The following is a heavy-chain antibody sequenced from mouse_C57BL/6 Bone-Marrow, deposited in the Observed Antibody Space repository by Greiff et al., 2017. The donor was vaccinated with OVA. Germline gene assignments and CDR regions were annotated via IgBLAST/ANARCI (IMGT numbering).Heavy chain of an antibody. CDR2: IHPNSGST. CDR3: ARSDLHPWFAY. CDR1: GYTFTSYW. Sequence: QVQLQQPGAELVKPGASVKLSCKASGYTFTSYWMHWVKQRPGQGLEWIGMIHPNSGSTNYNEKFKSKATLTVDKSSSTADMQLSSLTSEDSAVYYCARSDLHPWFAYWGQGTLVTVSA. V-gene: IGHV1-64*01. J-gene: IGHJ3*01.